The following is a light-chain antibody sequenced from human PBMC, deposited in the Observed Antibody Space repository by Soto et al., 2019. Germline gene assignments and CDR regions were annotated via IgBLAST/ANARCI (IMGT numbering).Light chain of an antibody. Sequence: DIQMTQSPSSLSASVGDRVTITCRASQSISSYLTWYQQKPGKAPKLLIYAASSLQSGVPSRFSGSGSGRDFTLTISSLQPEDFATYYCQQSYSTSRSTFGQGTKLEIK. CDR2: AAS. CDR1: QSISSY. CDR3: QQSYSTSRST. J-gene: IGKJ2*02. V-gene: IGKV1-39*01.